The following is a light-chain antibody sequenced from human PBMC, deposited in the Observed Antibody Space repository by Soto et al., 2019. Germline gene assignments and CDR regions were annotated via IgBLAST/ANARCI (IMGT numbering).Light chain of an antibody. CDR3: SGYTSRATWV. V-gene: IGLV2-14*01. CDR1: SSDVGRYKF. J-gene: IGLJ3*02. CDR2: EVS. Sequence: QSALTQPASVSGSPGQSITISCTGTSSDVGRYKFVSWYQQLPNKAPKLMIYEVSDRPPGVSNRLSGSKSGNTASLTISGLQGEDEAVYYCSGYTSRATWVFGDGTKVPVL.